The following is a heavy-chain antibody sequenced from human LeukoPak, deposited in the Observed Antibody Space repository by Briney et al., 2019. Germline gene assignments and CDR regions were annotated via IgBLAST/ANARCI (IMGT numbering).Heavy chain of an antibody. V-gene: IGHV3-48*01. Sequence: RGSLRLSCATSGFTFSTYSMNWVRQAPGKGLEWVSYIDSYTSIFYADSVKGRFTTSRDNAENSLYLQMNSLRAEDTAVYYCAKDRFYYDSSGYHFDYWGQGTLVTVSS. CDR3: AKDRFYYDSSGYHFDY. J-gene: IGHJ4*02. CDR1: GFTFSTYS. D-gene: IGHD3-22*01. CDR2: IDSYTSI.